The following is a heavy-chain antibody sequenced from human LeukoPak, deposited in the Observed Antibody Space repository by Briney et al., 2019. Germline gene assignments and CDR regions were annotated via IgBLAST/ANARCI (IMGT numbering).Heavy chain of an antibody. CDR3: AKDPQLWSPGGMDV. J-gene: IGHJ6*02. CDR2: INHSGST. D-gene: IGHD5-18*01. CDR1: GGSFSGYY. V-gene: IGHV4-34*01. Sequence: SETLSLTCAVYGGSFSGYYWSWIRQPPGKGLEWIGEINHSGSTNYNPSLKSRVTISVDTSKNQFSLKLSSVTAEDTAVYYCAKDPQLWSPGGMDVWGQGTTVTVSS.